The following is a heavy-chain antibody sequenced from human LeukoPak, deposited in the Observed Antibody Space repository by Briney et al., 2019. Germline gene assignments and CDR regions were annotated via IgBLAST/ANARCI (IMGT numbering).Heavy chain of an antibody. D-gene: IGHD1-26*01. CDR2: ISSSSNYI. Sequence: GGSLRLSCAASGFTFSTYNMIWVRQAPGKGLEWVSSISSSSNYIYYADSVKGRFTISRDNAKNSLYLQMNSLRAEDTDVYYCARDVGASAPDAFDIWGQGTMVTVSS. CDR3: ARDVGASAPDAFDI. V-gene: IGHV3-21*01. J-gene: IGHJ3*02. CDR1: GFTFSTYN.